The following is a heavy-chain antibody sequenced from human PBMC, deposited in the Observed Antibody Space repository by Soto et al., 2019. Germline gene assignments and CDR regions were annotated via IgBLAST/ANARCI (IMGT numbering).Heavy chain of an antibody. J-gene: IGHJ4*02. Sequence: QLQLQESGPGLVKPSETLSLTCTVSGGSISSSSYYWGWIRQPPGKGLEWIGSIYYSGSTYYNPSLKSRVTISVDTSKNQFSLKLSSVTAADTAVYYCARHIHRWPQGLFDYWGQGTLVTVSS. CDR2: IYYSGST. CDR3: ARHIHRWPQGLFDY. CDR1: GGSISSSSYY. V-gene: IGHV4-39*01.